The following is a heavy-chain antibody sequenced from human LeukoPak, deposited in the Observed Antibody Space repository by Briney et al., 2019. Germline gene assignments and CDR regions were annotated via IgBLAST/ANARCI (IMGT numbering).Heavy chain of an antibody. J-gene: IGHJ3*02. CDR3: ARVSAVAGSDAFDI. V-gene: IGHV3-21*01. D-gene: IGHD6-19*01. CDR1: GFTFSSYS. CDR2: ISSSSSYI. Sequence: PGGSLRLSCAASGFTFSSYSMNWVRQAPGKGLEWVSSISSSSSYIYYADSVKGRFTISRDNAKNSLYLQMNSLRAEDTAVYYCARVSAVAGSDAFDIWGQGTMVTVSS.